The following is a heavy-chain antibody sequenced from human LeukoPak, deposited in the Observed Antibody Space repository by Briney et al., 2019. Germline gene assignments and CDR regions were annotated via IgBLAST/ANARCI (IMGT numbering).Heavy chain of an antibody. Sequence: GGFLRLSCAASGFTFSSFAMNWVRQAPGKGLEWISSITSRTSSTYYADSVKGRFTISRDNSKNTLYLQMNSLRAEDTAVYYCAKDPVFAVAGTGVWFDPWGQGTLVTVSS. CDR1: GFTFSSFA. D-gene: IGHD6-19*01. CDR3: AKDPVFAVAGTGVWFDP. J-gene: IGHJ5*02. CDR2: ITSRTSST. V-gene: IGHV3-23*01.